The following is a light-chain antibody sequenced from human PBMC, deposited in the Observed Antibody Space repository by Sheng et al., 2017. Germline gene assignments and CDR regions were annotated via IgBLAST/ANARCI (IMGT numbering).Light chain of an antibody. Sequence: QSALTQPPSASGSPGQSVTISCTGTSSDVGGYNYVSWYQQHPDKAPKLMIYEVSKRPSGVPDRFSGSKSGNTASLTVSGLQAEDEADYYCSSYAGSITWVFGGGTKLTVL. CDR2: EVS. CDR1: SSDVGGYNY. V-gene: IGLV2-8*01. J-gene: IGLJ3*02. CDR3: SSYAGSITWV.